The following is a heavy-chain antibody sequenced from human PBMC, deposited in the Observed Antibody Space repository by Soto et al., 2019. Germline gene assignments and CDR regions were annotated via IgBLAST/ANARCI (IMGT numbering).Heavy chain of an antibody. V-gene: IGHV3-64D*06. CDR2: VSTSGRST. J-gene: IGHJ4*02. CDR3: VKQAHGLDGVAFDY. CDR1: GFIFSEST. Sequence: GGSLRLSCSASGFIFSESTIYWVRQVPGKGLEAISAVSTSGRSTYYADSVKDRFTISRDNSKNTLLLQMGSLRPEDTAIYYCVKQAHGLDGVAFDYWGQGTQVTVSS. D-gene: IGHD2-15*01.